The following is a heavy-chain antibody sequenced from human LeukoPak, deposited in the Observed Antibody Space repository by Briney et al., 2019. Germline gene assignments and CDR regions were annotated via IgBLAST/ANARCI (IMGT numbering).Heavy chain of an antibody. J-gene: IGHJ6*02. CDR3: AKGKSLPHYYYYGMDV. CDR1: GFTFSSYG. Sequence: GGSLRLSCAASGFTFSSYGMHWVRQAPGKGLEWVAFIRYDGSNKYYADSVKGRFTTSRDNSKNTLYLQMNSLTAEDTAIYYCAKGKSLPHYYYYGMDVWGQGTTVTASS. CDR2: IRYDGSNK. V-gene: IGHV3-30*02.